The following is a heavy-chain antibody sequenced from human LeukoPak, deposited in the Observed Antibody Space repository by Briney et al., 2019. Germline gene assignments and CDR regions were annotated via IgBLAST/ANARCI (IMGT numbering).Heavy chain of an antibody. J-gene: IGHJ3*02. Sequence: SETLSLTCAVYGGSFSGYYWSWIRQPPGEGLEWIGEINHSGSTNYNPSLKSRVTISVDTSKNQFSLKLSSVTAADTAVYYCARGSYSSGSYRGSAFDIWGQGTMVTVSS. V-gene: IGHV4-34*01. CDR3: ARGSYSSGSYRGSAFDI. CDR1: GGSFSGYY. D-gene: IGHD6-19*01. CDR2: INHSGST.